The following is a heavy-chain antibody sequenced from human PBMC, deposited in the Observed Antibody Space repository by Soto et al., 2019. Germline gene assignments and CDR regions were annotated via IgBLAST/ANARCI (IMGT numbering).Heavy chain of an antibody. CDR2: IYYSGST. CDR3: ARVALYSGSWDFDY. Sequence: SETLSLTCTVSGGSMNSYYWSWIRQSPGKGLEWIGYIYYSGSTNYNPSLKSRVTISVDTSQNQFSLKLSSVTAADTAVYYCARVALYSGSWDFDYWGQGTLVTVSS. J-gene: IGHJ4*02. V-gene: IGHV4-59*01. CDR1: GGSMNSYY. D-gene: IGHD6-13*01.